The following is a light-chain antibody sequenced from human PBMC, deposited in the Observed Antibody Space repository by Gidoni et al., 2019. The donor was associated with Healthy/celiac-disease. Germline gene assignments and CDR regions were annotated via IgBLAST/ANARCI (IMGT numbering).Light chain of an antibody. CDR1: QSISSW. CDR2: KAS. CDR3: QQYNSYPLT. V-gene: IGKV1-5*03. J-gene: IGKJ4*01. Sequence: DIPMTQSPSTLSASVGDRVTITGRAIQSISSWLAWYQQKPGKAPKLLIYKASSLESGVPSRVSGSGSGTEFTLTISSLQPDDVATYYCQQYNSYPLTFGGGTKVEIK.